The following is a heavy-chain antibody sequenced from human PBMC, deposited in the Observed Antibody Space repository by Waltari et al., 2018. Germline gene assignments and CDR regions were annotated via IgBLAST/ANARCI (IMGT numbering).Heavy chain of an antibody. V-gene: IGHV4-61*02. CDR2: IYTSGDT. CDR1: GGSIDSAYYY. D-gene: IGHD3-3*01. CDR3: ARDLRHPSYYDFSFDI. J-gene: IGHJ4*02. Sequence: QVELRESGPGLVKPSQTLSLTCTVSGGSIDSAYYYWNWIRQPAGEGLEWIGRIYTSGDTNYNPSLKTRVSISMDTSRNQFSLKLTSVTAADTAVYYCARDLRHPSYYDFSFDIWGQGTLVTVSS.